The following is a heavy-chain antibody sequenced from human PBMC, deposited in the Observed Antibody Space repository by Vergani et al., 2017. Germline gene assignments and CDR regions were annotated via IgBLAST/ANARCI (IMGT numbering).Heavy chain of an antibody. J-gene: IGHJ6*02. CDR1: GYTFTGYY. V-gene: IGHV1-2*02. CDR2: INPNSGGT. D-gene: IGHD3-22*01. Sequence: QVQLVQSGAEVKKPGASVKVSCKASGYTFTGYYMHWVRQAPGQGLEWMGWINPNSGGTNYAQKFQGSVTMTRDTSISTADMELSRLRSDDTAVYYCARDRDITMIVVVITYGMDVWGQGTTVTVSS. CDR3: ARDRDITMIVVVITYGMDV.